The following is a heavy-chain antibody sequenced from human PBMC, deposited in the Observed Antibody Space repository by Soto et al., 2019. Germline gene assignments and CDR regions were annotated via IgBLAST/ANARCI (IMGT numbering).Heavy chain of an antibody. CDR2: INQDGSEK. J-gene: IGHJ4*02. Sequence: LVESGGGLVQPGGSLSLSCAASGFSFSSYWMDWVRQAPGKGLEWVANINQDGSEKHYVDSVKGRFTISRDNAKNLMYLQMSSLTAEDSALYYCSKSLDSWGQGTRVTVSS. CDR1: GFSFSSYW. V-gene: IGHV3-7*01. CDR3: SKSLDS.